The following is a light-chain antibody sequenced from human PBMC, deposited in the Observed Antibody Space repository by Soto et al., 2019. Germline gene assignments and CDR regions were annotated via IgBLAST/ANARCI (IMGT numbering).Light chain of an antibody. J-gene: IGKJ4*01. V-gene: IGKV1-5*01. CDR3: QQFGTSPRT. Sequence: DIQMTQSPSTLSASVGDRVTITCRASQSISSWLAWYQQKPGKAPKLLIYDASSLESGVPSRFSGSGSGTEFTLTISSLQPDDFAVYYCQQFGTSPRTFGGGTQVEIK. CDR2: DAS. CDR1: QSISSW.